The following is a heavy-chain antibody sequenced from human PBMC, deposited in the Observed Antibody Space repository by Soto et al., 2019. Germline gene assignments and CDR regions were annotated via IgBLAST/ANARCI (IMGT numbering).Heavy chain of an antibody. CDR3: AREDRYCRRSSCSITGDAFDI. D-gene: IGHD2-2*01. V-gene: IGHV3-66*01. Sequence: EVLLVESGGGLGQPGGSLRLSCAASGLIGTSTYMNWVRQAPGKGLEWVAVISNDGDTHYADSVRGRFSLSRDISTNTLHLQMGSLRVEDTAVYYCAREDRYCRRSSCSITGDAFDIWGQGTMVTVSS. J-gene: IGHJ3*02. CDR2: ISNDGDT. CDR1: GLIGTSTY.